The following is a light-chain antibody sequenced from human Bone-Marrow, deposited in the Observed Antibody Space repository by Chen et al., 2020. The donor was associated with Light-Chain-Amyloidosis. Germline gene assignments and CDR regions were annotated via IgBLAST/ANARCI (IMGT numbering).Light chain of an antibody. Sequence: NFMLTQPHSVSESPGKTVIISCTRSSGSIATNYVPWYPQRPGSSPTTVIYEDDQIPSGVPDRFSGSIDRSSNSASLTISGRKTEDEADYYCQSYQGSSQGVFGGGTKLTVL. V-gene: IGLV6-57*01. CDR3: QSYQGSSQGV. CDR2: EDD. J-gene: IGLJ3*02. CDR1: SGSIATNY.